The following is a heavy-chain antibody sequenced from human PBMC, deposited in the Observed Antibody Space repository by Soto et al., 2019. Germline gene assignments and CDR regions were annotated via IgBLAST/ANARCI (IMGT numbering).Heavy chain of an antibody. V-gene: IGHV3-74*01. Sequence: EVQLVESGGGLVQPGGSLRLSCAASGFAFSTYWMHWVRQAPGKGLLWVARIKLDGSSTYSADSVKGRFTISRDDAKNTLYLQMNGLRVDDTAVYYCARGAKNIYAMAVWGQGTTVTVSS. CDR3: ARGAKNIYAMAV. J-gene: IGHJ6*02. CDR1: GFAFSTYW. CDR2: IKLDGSST.